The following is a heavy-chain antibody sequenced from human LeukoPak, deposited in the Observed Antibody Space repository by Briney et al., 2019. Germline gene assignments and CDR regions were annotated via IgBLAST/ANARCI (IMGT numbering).Heavy chain of an antibody. CDR1: GYTFTRHW. J-gene: IGHJ4*02. Sequence: GESLKISCKASGYTFTRHWIGWVRQMPGKGLEWMGIIYPDDSETIYSPSFQGQVTISADKSINTAYLQWNSLKASDTAMYYCARHLDSSGSDYWGQGTLVTVSS. CDR3: ARHLDSSGSDY. V-gene: IGHV5-51*01. D-gene: IGHD3-22*01. CDR2: IYPDDSET.